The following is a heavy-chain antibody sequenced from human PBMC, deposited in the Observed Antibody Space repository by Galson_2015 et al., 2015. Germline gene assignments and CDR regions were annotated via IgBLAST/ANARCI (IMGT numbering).Heavy chain of an antibody. V-gene: IGHV3-23*01. J-gene: IGHJ4*02. CDR3: AKGGPYCSGGNCHGGFDS. Sequence: SLRLSCAVSGFTFSSYAMGWVCQAPGTGLEGVSSIGDSGANTKYADSVKGRFTISRDNSKNTLYLQMNSLRGDDTAVYYCAKGGPYCSGGNCHGGFDSWGQGTLVTVSS. CDR2: IGDSGANT. D-gene: IGHD2-15*01. CDR1: GFTFSSYA.